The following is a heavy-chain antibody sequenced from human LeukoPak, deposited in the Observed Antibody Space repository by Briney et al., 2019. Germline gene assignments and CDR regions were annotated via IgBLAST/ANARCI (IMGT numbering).Heavy chain of an antibody. D-gene: IGHD1-26*01. CDR1: GFTFSSYE. V-gene: IGHV3-15*01. CDR2: VKTEDDGGTE. J-gene: IGHJ4*02. Sequence: GSLRLSCAASGFTFSSYEMNWVRQAPGKGLEWVARVKTEDDGGTEDYAAPVKGRFTISRDDSKSTLNLQMNSLKIEDTAVYYCTTAKVGYWGQGTLVTVSS. CDR3: TTAKVGY.